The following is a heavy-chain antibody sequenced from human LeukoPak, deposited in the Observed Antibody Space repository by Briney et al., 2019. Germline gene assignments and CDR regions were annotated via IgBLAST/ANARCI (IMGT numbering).Heavy chain of an antibody. CDR3: ARVSRTHDAFDI. D-gene: IGHD2-15*01. CDR2: INPNSGGT. Sequence: GASVKGSCKASGYTFTGYYMHWVRQAPGQGLEWMGWINPNSGGTNYAQKFQGRVTMTRDTSISAAYMELSRLRSDDTAMYYCARVSRTHDAFDIWGQGTMVTVSS. CDR1: GYTFTGYY. V-gene: IGHV1-2*02. J-gene: IGHJ3*02.